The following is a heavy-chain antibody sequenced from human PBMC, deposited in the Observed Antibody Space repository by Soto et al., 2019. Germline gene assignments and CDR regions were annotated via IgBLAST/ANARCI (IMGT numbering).Heavy chain of an antibody. D-gene: IGHD2-15*01. CDR2: MNPNSGNT. V-gene: IGHV1-8*01. Sequence: QVQLVQSGAEVKKPGASVKVSCKASGYTFTSYDINWVRQATGQGLEWMGWMNPNSGNTGYAQKFQGRVTMTRNTSISTAYMELSSLRSEDTAVYYCASSELFSVVAATRDWSQDDYWGQGTLVTVSS. J-gene: IGHJ4*02. CDR3: ASSELFSVVAATRDWSQDDY. CDR1: GYTFTSYD.